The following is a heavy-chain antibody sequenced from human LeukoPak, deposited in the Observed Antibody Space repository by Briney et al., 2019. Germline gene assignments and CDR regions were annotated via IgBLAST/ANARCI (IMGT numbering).Heavy chain of an antibody. CDR2: IYYSGST. D-gene: IGHD6-13*01. CDR3: ARTKYSSSWYYFDY. J-gene: IGHJ4*02. V-gene: IGHV4-30-4*01. Sequence: PSETLSLTCTVSGGSISSGDYYWSWIRQPPGKGLEWIGYIYYSGSTNYNPSLKSRVTMSVDTSKNQFSLKLSSVTALDTAVYYCARTKYSSSWYYFDYWGQGTLVTVSS. CDR1: GGSISSGDYY.